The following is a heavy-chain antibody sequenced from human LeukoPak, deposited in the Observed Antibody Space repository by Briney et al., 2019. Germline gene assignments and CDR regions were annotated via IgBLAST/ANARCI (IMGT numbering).Heavy chain of an antibody. J-gene: IGHJ3*02. D-gene: IGHD5-18*01. Sequence: SETLSLTCTVSGGSISSYYWSWIRQPAGKGLEWIGRIYTSGSTNYNPSLKSRVTMSVDTSKNQFSLKLSSVTAADTAVYYCAGDRPDSYGYDAFDIWGQGTMVTVSS. CDR2: IYTSGST. V-gene: IGHV4-4*07. CDR3: AGDRPDSYGYDAFDI. CDR1: GGSISSYY.